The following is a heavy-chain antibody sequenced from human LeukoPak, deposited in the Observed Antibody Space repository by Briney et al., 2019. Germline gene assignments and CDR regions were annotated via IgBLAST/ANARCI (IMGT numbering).Heavy chain of an antibody. V-gene: IGHV3-11*01. J-gene: IGHJ5*02. Sequence: GGSLRLSCAASGFTFSDYYMSWIRQAPGKGLEWVSYISSSGSTIYYADSVKGRFTISRDNAKNSLYLQTNSLRAEDTAMYYCARDQVSSWYVGVYGLFDPWGQGTLVTVSS. D-gene: IGHD6-13*01. CDR2: ISSSGSTI. CDR1: GFTFSDYY. CDR3: ARDQVSSWYVGVYGLFDP.